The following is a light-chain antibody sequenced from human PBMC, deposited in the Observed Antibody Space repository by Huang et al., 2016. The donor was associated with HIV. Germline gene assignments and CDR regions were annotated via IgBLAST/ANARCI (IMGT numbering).Light chain of an antibody. CDR2: AAS. CDR1: HTINSY. J-gene: IGKJ1*01. CDR3: QQTYSSPRT. Sequence: DIQMTQSPSSLSASVGDRVTITCRASHTINSYLHWYQQKPGKAPQLLIYAASTLQSGVPSRFSGGGSGTDFTLTISSLQPEDFATYYCQQTYSSPRTFGQGTKVDIK. V-gene: IGKV1-39*01.